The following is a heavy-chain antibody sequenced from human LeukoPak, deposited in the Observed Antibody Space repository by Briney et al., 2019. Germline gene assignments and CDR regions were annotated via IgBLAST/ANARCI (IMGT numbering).Heavy chain of an antibody. CDR3: ARDRYNGYDIHYYYYGMDV. J-gene: IGHJ6*02. D-gene: IGHD5-12*01. V-gene: IGHV3-21*01. CDR2: IISSSSYI. CDR1: GFSFSAYG. Sequence: GGSLRLSCAASGFSFSAYGVHWVRQAPGKRLEWVSSIISSSSYIYYADSVKGRFTISRDNAKNSLYLQMNSLRAEDTAVYYCARDRYNGYDIHYYYYGMDVWGQGTTVTVSS.